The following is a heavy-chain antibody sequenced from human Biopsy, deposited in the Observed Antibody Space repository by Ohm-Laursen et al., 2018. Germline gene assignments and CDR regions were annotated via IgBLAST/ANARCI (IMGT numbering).Heavy chain of an antibody. CDR3: ARSVGIMAAPIDY. Sequence: SLRLSCTASGFIFSDYYMSWIRQAPGKGLEWVSNINSVGTIYYADSVRGRFTISRGNAKNSLYLQMNSLRVEDTAVYYCARSVGIMAAPIDYWGQGTLVTVS. V-gene: IGHV3-11*01. D-gene: IGHD3-16*01. CDR2: INSVGTI. J-gene: IGHJ4*02. CDR1: GFIFSDYY.